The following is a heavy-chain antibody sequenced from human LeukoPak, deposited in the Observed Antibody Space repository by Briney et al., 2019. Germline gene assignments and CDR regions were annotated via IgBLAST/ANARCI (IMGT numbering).Heavy chain of an antibody. D-gene: IGHD6-6*01. CDR3: AREPPSIAAADVDY. CDR1: GFTFDHYA. V-gene: IGHV3-23*01. J-gene: IGHJ4*02. Sequence: GGSLRLSCTASGFTFDHYAMNWVRQAPGKGLEWVAAISNSGATEYYADSVRGRFTISRDNFMNTLYLQMESLRAEDTAVYYCAREPPSIAAADVDYWGQGTLVIVSS. CDR2: ISNSGATE.